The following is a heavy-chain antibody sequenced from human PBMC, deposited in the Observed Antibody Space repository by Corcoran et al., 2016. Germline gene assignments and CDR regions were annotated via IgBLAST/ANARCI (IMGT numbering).Heavy chain of an antibody. D-gene: IGHD2-2*03. V-gene: IGHV3-30*18. Sequence: QVQLVESGGGVVQPGRSLRLSCAASGFTFSSYGMHWVRQAPGKGLEWVAVISYDGSNKYYADSVKGRFTISRDNSKNTLYLQMNSMRAEDTAVYYGAKDGYCSSTSCADYYYGMDVWGQGTTVTVSS. CDR2: ISYDGSNK. CDR1: GFTFSSYG. J-gene: IGHJ6*02. CDR3: AKDGYCSSTSCADYYYGMDV.